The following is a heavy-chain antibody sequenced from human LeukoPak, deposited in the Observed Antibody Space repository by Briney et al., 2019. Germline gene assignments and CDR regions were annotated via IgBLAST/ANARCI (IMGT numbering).Heavy chain of an antibody. CDR3: ASYSFLLGSPYDF. Sequence: PSDTLSLTCTVSGGSISGHYWGWIRQPAGKGLEWIGRIYTSGTADYNSSLESRVTMSVDTSKNQFSLRLRSVTAADAAVYYCASYSFLLGSPYDFWGQGILVTVSS. J-gene: IGHJ4*02. V-gene: IGHV4-4*07. CDR1: GGSISGHY. CDR2: IYTSGTA. D-gene: IGHD3-10*01.